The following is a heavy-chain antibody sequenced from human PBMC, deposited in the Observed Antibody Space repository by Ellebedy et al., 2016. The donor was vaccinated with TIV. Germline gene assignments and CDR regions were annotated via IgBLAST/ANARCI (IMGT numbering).Heavy chain of an antibody. CDR1: GGSFSGYY. Sequence: SETLSLTCAVYGGSFSGYYWSWIRQPPGKGLEWIGEINHSGSTNYNPSLKGRVTVSVDTSKNQFSLKLSSVTAADTAVYYCARYGVLWGGWGMDVWGQGTTVTVSS. V-gene: IGHV4-34*01. D-gene: IGHD3-10*01. CDR2: INHSGST. J-gene: IGHJ6*02. CDR3: ARYGVLWGGWGMDV.